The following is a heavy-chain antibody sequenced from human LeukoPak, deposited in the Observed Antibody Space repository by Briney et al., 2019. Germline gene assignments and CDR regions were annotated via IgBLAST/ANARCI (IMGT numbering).Heavy chain of an antibody. CDR1: GFTFSSYG. J-gene: IGHJ4*02. Sequence: GGSLRLSCAASGFTFSSYGMHWVRQAPGKGLEGVAFIRYDGSNKYYADSVKGRFTISRDNSKNTLYLQMNSLRAEDTAVYYCAKDPNYYDSSGPDYWGQGTLVTVSS. CDR3: AKDPNYYDSSGPDY. V-gene: IGHV3-30*02. D-gene: IGHD3-22*01. CDR2: IRYDGSNK.